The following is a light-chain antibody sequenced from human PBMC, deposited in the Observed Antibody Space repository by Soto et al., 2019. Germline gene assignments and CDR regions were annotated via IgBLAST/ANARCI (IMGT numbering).Light chain of an antibody. CDR1: QSISSY. CDR2: AAS. CDR3: DLSFSTPPT. Sequence: IQMTQSPSSLSASVGDRVTITCLAIQSISSYLNWYQQKPGKAPKLLIYAASSLQSGVPSRFSGSGSGTDYKLTICSLQPEDFATYYTDLSFSTPPTLGQGTKVDIK. J-gene: IGKJ1*01. V-gene: IGKV1-39*01.